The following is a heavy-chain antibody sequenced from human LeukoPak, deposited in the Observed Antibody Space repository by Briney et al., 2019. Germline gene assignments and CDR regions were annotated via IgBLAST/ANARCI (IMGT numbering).Heavy chain of an antibody. J-gene: IGHJ5*02. CDR2: ISGSGGST. D-gene: IGHD7-27*01. Sequence: QTGGSLRLSCAASGFTFSSYAMSWVRQAPGKGLEWVSAISGSGGSTYYADSVKGRFTISRDNSKNTLYLQMNSLRAEDTAVYYCAKESHWGLATWNWFDPWGQGTLVTVSS. V-gene: IGHV3-23*01. CDR3: AKESHWGLATWNWFDP. CDR1: GFTFSSYA.